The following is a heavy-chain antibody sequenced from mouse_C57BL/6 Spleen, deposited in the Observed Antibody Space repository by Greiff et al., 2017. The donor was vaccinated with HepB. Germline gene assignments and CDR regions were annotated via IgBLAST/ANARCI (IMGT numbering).Heavy chain of an antibody. D-gene: IGHD2-2*01. CDR2: ISNLAYSI. CDR1: GFTFSDYG. CDR3: ARHGYDAAYYYAMDY. J-gene: IGHJ4*01. Sequence: EVQGVESGGGLVQPGGSLKLSCAASGFTFSDYGMAWVRQAPRKGPEWVAFISNLAYSIYYADTVTGRFTLSRENAKNTLYLEMSSLRSEDTAMYYCARHGYDAAYYYAMDYWGQGTSVTVSS. V-gene: IGHV5-15*01.